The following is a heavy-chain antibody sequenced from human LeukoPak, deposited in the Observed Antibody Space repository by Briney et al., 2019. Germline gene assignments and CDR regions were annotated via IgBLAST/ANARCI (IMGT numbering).Heavy chain of an antibody. D-gene: IGHD6-13*01. V-gene: IGHV3-30-3*01. J-gene: IGHJ4*02. CDR1: GFTFSSYA. CDR3: ARAGRVAAADYFDY. CDR2: ISYDGSNK. Sequence: GRSLRLSCAASGFTFSSYAMHWVRQAPGKGLEWVAVISYDGSNKYYADSVKGRFTISRDNSKNTLYLQMNSLRAEDTAVYYCARAGRVAAADYFDYWGRGTLVTVSS.